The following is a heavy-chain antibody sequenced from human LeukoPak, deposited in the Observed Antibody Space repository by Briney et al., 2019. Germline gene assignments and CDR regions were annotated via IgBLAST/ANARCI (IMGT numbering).Heavy chain of an antibody. CDR2: ISYSGSST. J-gene: IGHJ4*02. V-gene: IGHV3-23*01. CDR1: GFSFSSYA. CDR3: ARVTYYSGSGSYYNLYYFDY. Sequence: GGSLRLSCATSGFSFSSYAMTWVRQAPGKGLDWVSSISYSGSSTHYADSVMGRFTISRDNSKNTLYLQMNSLRPEDTAVYYCARVTYYSGSGSYYNLYYFDYWGQGTLVTVSS. D-gene: IGHD3-10*01.